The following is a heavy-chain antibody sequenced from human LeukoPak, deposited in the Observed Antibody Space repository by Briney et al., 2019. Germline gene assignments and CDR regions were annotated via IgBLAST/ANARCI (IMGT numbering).Heavy chain of an antibody. J-gene: IGHJ4*02. V-gene: IGHV1-2*02. D-gene: IGHD3-10*01. Sequence: ASVKVSCKASGYTFTGYYIHWVRQAPGHGLEWMGWINPNNGGTNFAQKFQGRVTMTRDTSISTASMELSSLRSDDTAVYLCARDLRFGELLYSFDYWGQGTLVTVSS. CDR1: GYTFTGYY. CDR2: INPNNGGT. CDR3: ARDLRFGELLYSFDY.